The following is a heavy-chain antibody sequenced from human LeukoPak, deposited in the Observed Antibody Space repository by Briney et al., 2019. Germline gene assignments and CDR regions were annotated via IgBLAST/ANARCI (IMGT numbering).Heavy chain of an antibody. D-gene: IGHD6-6*01. CDR3: ATNGYSSSSGTLFDY. J-gene: IGHJ4*02. V-gene: IGHV1-69-2*01. CDR2: VDPEDGET. Sequence: ASVKVSCKASGGTFSSYAISWVQQAPGKGLEWMGLVDPEDGETIYAEKFQGRVTITADTSTDTAYMELSSLRSEDTAVYYCATNGYSSSSGTLFDYWGQGTLVTVSS. CDR1: GGTFSSYA.